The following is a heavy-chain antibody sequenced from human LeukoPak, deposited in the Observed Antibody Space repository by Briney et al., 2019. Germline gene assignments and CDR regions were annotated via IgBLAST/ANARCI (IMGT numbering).Heavy chain of an antibody. V-gene: IGHV3-21*01. CDR1: GSTFSSYS. CDR2: ISSSSSYI. Sequence: GGSLRLSCAASGSTFSSYSMNWVRQAPGKGLEWVSSISSSSSYIYYADSVKGRFTISRDNAKNSLYLQMNSLRAEDTAVYYCARVLGSGSHWGTYYYYGMDVWGQGTTVTVSS. J-gene: IGHJ6*02. D-gene: IGHD3-10*01. CDR3: ARVLGSGSHWGTYYYYGMDV.